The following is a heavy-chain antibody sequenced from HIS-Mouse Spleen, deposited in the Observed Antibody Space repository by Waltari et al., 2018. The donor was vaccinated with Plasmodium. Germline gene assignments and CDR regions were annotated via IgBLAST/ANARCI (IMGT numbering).Heavy chain of an antibody. CDR2: IKEDGSEK. D-gene: IGHD6-13*01. CDR3: ASSWYWYFDL. J-gene: IGHJ2*01. CDR1: GFTFSSYW. Sequence: EVKLVESGGGLVQPGGSLSLFCAAPGFTFSSYWVSWVRQAPGKGLGWVANIKEDGSEKYYVDSVKGRFTISRDNAKNSLYLQMNSLRAEDTAVYYCASSWYWYFDLWGRGTLVTVSS. V-gene: IGHV3-7*01.